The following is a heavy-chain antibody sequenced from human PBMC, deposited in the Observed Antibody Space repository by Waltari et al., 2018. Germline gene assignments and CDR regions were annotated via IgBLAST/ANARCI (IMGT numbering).Heavy chain of an antibody. CDR3: ARDTPGDGIDY. V-gene: IGHV3-74*01. CDR1: GFTFSHDW. CDR2: VNSDGNSP. Sequence: EVQLVEFGGGLVQPGGSLRLSCAASGFTFSHDWMHWVRQVPEKGLMWVSHVNSDGNSPSYADSVKGRFTISRDNAKNTVYLQMNSLRAEDTAVYYCARDTPGDGIDYWGQGTLVTVSS. D-gene: IGHD7-27*01. J-gene: IGHJ4*02.